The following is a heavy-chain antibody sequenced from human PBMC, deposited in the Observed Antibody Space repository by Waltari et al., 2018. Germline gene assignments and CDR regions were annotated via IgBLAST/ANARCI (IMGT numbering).Heavy chain of an antibody. CDR3: ARGGAGALGYCSGGSCYPYRSWFDP. D-gene: IGHD2-15*01. V-gene: IGHV4-30-2*01. CDR2: IYHSGST. Sequence: QLQLQESGSGLVKPSQTLSLTCAVSGGSISSGGYSWSWIRQPPGKGLEWIGYIYHSGSTYSNPSLKGRVTISVDRSKNQFSLKLSSVTAADTAVYYCARGGAGALGYCSGGSCYPYRSWFDPWGQGTLVTVSS. J-gene: IGHJ5*02. CDR1: GGSISSGGYS.